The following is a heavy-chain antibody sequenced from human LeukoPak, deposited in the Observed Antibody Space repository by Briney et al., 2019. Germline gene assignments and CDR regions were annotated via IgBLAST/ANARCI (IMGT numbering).Heavy chain of an antibody. Sequence: PGGSLRLSCAASGFTFSTYAMSWVRQAPGKGLEWVSGISGGGGITYYADSVKGRFTISRDNSKNTLYLQMNSLGAEDTAVYYCANGEFYANYYFDSWGQGTLVTVSS. CDR2: ISGGGGIT. V-gene: IGHV3-23*01. CDR3: ANGEFYANYYFDS. CDR1: GFTFSTYA. D-gene: IGHD5/OR15-5a*01. J-gene: IGHJ4*02.